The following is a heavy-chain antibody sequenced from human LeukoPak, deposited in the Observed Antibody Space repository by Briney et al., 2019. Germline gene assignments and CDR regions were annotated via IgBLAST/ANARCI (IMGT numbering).Heavy chain of an antibody. CDR1: GFTFSNYA. D-gene: IGHD3-10*01. J-gene: IGHJ4*02. CDR3: AKDPVRGVSDY. CDR2: ISGIGGST. V-gene: IGHV3-23*01. Sequence: GGSLRLSCAASGFTFSNYAMSWVRQAPGKGLEGVSAISGIGGSTYYADSVKGRFTISRDNPKNTLYLQMNSLRAEDTAVYYCAKDPVRGVSDYWGQGTLVTVSS.